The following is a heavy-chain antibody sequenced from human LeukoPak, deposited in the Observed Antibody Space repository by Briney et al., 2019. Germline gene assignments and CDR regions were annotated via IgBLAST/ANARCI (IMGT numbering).Heavy chain of an antibody. D-gene: IGHD1-14*01. J-gene: IGHJ3*01. CDR3: AREYR. V-gene: IGHV3-7*01. CDR1: GFTFNRYW. Sequence: PGGSLRLSCTASGFTFNRYWMSWVRRAPGKGLEWVASIKEDGSVKYYVDSVTGRFTISRDNAKNSLHLQMNSLKFEDTAVYYYAREYRWGQGTMVTVSS. CDR2: IKEDGSVK.